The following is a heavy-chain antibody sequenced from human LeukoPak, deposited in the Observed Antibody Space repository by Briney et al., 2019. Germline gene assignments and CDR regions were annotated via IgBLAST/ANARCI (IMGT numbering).Heavy chain of an antibody. CDR2: IYSGGYSGGGP. V-gene: IGHV3-66*01. J-gene: IGHJ4*02. D-gene: IGHD5-24*01. CDR3: ARDVHGDGYNSFDY. CDR1: GFIVSSNH. Sequence: GGSLRLSCAVSGFIVSSNHMNWVRQAPGKGLEWVSVIYSGGYSGGGPFYADSVKGRFTTSSDSSKNTLFLQMNSLRAEDTAVYYCARDVHGDGYNSFDYWGLGILVTVSS.